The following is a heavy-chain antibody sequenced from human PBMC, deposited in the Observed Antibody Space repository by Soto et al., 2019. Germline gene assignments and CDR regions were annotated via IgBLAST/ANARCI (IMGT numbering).Heavy chain of an antibody. Sequence: GGSLRLSCAASGFTFSSYAVSWVRQAPGKGPEWISSISGSGSTIYYADSVKGRFTISRDNSKNTLYLQMSSLRAEDTAVYYCAKVFYYYDRSGYYYFAYWGQGTLVTVSS. CDR1: GFTFSSYA. CDR3: AKVFYYYDRSGYYYFAY. J-gene: IGHJ4*02. V-gene: IGHV3-23*01. D-gene: IGHD3-22*01. CDR2: ISGSGSTI.